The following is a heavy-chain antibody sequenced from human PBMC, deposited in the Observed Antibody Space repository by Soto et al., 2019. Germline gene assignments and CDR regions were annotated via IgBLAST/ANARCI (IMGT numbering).Heavy chain of an antibody. CDR3: AKGLGGCSGGSCHGDMDV. CDR1: GFTFSSYG. V-gene: IGHV3-30*18. Sequence: GGSLRLCCAASGFTFSSYGMHWVRQAPGKGLEWVAVISYDGSNKYYADSVKGRFTISRDNSKNTLYLQMNSLRAEDTAVYYCAKGLGGCSGGSCHGDMDVWGQGTTVTVS. CDR2: ISYDGSNK. J-gene: IGHJ6*02. D-gene: IGHD2-15*01.